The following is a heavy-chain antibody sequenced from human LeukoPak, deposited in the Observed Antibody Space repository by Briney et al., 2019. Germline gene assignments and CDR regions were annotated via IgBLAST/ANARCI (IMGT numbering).Heavy chain of an antibody. CDR2: LYHTASI. V-gene: IGHV4-38-2*02. CDR1: NFSISSGYY. D-gene: IGHD3-16*01. Sequence: ASETLSLTCTVSNFSISSGYYWGWIRQPPGKGLEWIGSLYHTASIYYNPSLKSRVASSVDTSKNQFSLKLSSVTAADTAVYYCARAEDYYDARTSRYGVTSSPLGWFDPWGQGTLVTVSS. CDR3: ARAEDYYDARTSRYGVTSSPLGWFDP. J-gene: IGHJ5*02.